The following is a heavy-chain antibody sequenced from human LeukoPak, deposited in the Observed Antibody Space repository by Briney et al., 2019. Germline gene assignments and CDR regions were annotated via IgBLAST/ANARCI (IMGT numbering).Heavy chain of an antibody. V-gene: IGHV4-4*07. CDR3: ARGLVVATDRYYYYGMDV. Sequence: SETLSLTCTVSGGSISSYYWSWIRQPAGKGLEWIGRIYTSGSTNYNPSLKSRVTMSVDTSKNQFSLKLSSVTAADTAVYYCARGLVVATDRYYYYGMDVWGQGTTVTVS. CDR2: IYTSGST. J-gene: IGHJ6*02. CDR1: GGSISSYY. D-gene: IGHD5-12*01.